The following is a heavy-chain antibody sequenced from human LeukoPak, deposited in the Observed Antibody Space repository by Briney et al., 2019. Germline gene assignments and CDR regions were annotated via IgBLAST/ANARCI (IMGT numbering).Heavy chain of an antibody. V-gene: IGHV1-46*01. D-gene: IGHD5-12*01. Sequence: ASVNVSCKSSGYSVTNYYMHWVRQAPGQGLEWMGIINPSDGSTSYAQKLQGRVIMTRDTSTSTVYMELSSLRSEDTAVYYCARLQDSGDDHFGYWGQGTLVTVSS. CDR2: INPSDGST. CDR1: GYSVTNYY. CDR3: ARLQDSGDDHFGY. J-gene: IGHJ4*02.